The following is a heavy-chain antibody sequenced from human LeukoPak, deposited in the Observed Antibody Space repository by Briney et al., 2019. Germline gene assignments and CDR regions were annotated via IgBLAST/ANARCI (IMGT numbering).Heavy chain of an antibody. D-gene: IGHD5-12*01. J-gene: IGHJ4*02. CDR3: ARKYGDYDYDY. CDR1: GFTFSSYA. Sequence: GGSLRLSCAASGFTFSSYAMNWVRQAPGKGLEWVSSISSSSSYIYYADSVKGRFTISRDNAKNSLYLQMNSLRAEDTAVYYFARKYGDYDYDYWGQGTLVTVSS. CDR2: ISSSSSYI. V-gene: IGHV3-21*01.